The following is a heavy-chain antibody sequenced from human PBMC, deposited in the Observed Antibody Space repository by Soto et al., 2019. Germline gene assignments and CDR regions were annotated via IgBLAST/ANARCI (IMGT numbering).Heavy chain of an antibody. J-gene: IGHJ5*02. CDR2: IIPIFGTA. D-gene: IGHD2-2*01. CDR3: ASSVVVPAAMPGIAVAGVNRFDP. Sequence: ASVKVSCKASGGTFSSYAISWVRQAPGQGLEWMGGIIPIFGTANYAQKFQGRVTITADESTSTAYMELSSLRSEDTAVYYCASSVVVPAAMPGIAVAGVNRFDPWGQGTLVTVSS. V-gene: IGHV1-69*13. CDR1: GGTFSSYA.